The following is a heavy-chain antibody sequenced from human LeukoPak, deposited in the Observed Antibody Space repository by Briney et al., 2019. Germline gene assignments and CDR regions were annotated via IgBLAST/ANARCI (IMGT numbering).Heavy chain of an antibody. V-gene: IGHV3-33*01. J-gene: IGHJ4*02. CDR2: IWYDGSNK. CDR3: ARVAVAGTSRYYFDH. CDR1: GFTFSSYG. Sequence: PGRSLRLSCAASGFTFSSYGMHWVRQAPGKGLEWVAVIWYDGSNKYYADSVKGRFTISRDNAKNTLYLQMNSLRAEDTAVYYCARVAVAGTSRYYFDHWGQGTLVTVSS. D-gene: IGHD6-19*01.